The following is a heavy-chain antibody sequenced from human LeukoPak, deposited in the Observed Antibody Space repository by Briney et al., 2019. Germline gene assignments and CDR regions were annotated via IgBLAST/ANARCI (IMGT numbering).Heavy chain of an antibody. CDR2: IYSSGIT. V-gene: IGHV4-4*07. CDR3: ARDRDWKYWFDP. D-gene: IGHD1-1*01. J-gene: IGHJ5*02. CDR1: DGSISSYY. Sequence: PSETLSLTCTVSDGSISSYYWSWIRQPAGKELEWIGRIYSSGITNYNPSLKSRVTMSVDTSKNQFPLKLRSVTSADTAVYYCARDRDWKYWFDPWGQGTLVTVSS.